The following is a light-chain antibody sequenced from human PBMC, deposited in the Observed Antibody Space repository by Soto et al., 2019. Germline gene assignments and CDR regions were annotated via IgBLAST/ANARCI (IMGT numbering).Light chain of an antibody. J-gene: IGKJ4*01. V-gene: IGKV1-12*01. CDR1: QGISYF. CDR2: AAS. Sequence: DIQMTQSPSSVSASVGDRVTVTCRASQGISYFLAWYQQKPGKAPKLLISAASTLQSGVPSRFSGSGSGTDFTLTISNLQPEDFATYSCQQANSFPFTFGGGTKVEIK. CDR3: QQANSFPFT.